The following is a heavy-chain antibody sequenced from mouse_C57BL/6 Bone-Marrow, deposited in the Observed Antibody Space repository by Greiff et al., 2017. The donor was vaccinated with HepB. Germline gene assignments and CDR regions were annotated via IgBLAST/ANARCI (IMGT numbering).Heavy chain of an antibody. CDR3: AGYYYSSRDY. CDR2: IDPGGGNT. V-gene: IGHV1-55*01. J-gene: IGHJ2*01. CDR1: GYTFTSYW. Sequence: QVQLQQPGAELVKPGASVKMSCKASGYTFTSYWITWVKQRPGQGLEWIGDIDPGGGNTNYNEKFKRKATLTVDTSSSTAYKQLSILTSEDSAVYYCAGYYYSSRDYWCQGTTLTVSS. D-gene: IGHD1-1*01.